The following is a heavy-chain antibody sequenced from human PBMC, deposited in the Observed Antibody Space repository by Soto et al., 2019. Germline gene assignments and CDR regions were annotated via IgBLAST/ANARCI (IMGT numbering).Heavy chain of an antibody. V-gene: IGHV1-18*01. CDR1: GYTFTSYG. CDR2: SSAYNGNT. D-gene: IGHD2-2*01. Sequence: ASLKVSCKASGYTFTSYGISWVRQAPGQGLEWMGLSSAYNGNTNYAHRLQGRVTMTTDTSTSTGYMELRSLRSYGTAVYYCARDFTDIVVVPAATQSCYFHXWGRGTLVTAS. J-gene: IGHJ2*01. CDR3: ARDFTDIVVVPAATQSCYFHX.